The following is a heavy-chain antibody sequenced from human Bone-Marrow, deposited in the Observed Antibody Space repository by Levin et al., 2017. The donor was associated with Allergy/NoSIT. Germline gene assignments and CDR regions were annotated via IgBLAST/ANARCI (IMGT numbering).Heavy chain of an antibody. CDR1: GFPFRGYS. J-gene: IGHJ6*02. CDR3: ARDRGITYSMDV. V-gene: IGHV3-48*01. Sequence: GESLKISCAASGFPFRGYSINWVRQAPGKGLEWVSYISSGGGAIYYADSVRGRFTISRDDAKNSLYLQMNSLRAEDTAVYYCARDRGITYSMDVWGQGTAVTVSS. D-gene: IGHD1-14*01. CDR2: ISSGGGAI.